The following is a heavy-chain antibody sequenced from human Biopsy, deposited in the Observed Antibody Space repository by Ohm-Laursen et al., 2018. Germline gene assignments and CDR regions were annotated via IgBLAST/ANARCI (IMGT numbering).Heavy chain of an antibody. J-gene: IGHJ4*02. V-gene: IGHV1-69*11. CDR3: AREAIGYQLPCDD. CDR2: IIPILRTT. CDR1: TGTFNSYG. Sequence: ASVKVSCKAPTGTFNSYGIIWVRQAPGQGLEWMGRIIPILRTTAYAQTFLGRVTITADSPTSTVDMELASLTSDDTAVYFCAREAIGYQLPCDDWGQGTLVTVSS. D-gene: IGHD2-2*01.